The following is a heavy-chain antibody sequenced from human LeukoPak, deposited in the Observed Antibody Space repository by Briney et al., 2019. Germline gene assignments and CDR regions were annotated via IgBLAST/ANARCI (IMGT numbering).Heavy chain of an antibody. V-gene: IGHV4-39*01. J-gene: IGHJ4*02. CDR3: ARLIYDSSGYYYFDH. CDR1: GGSISSSGYY. D-gene: IGHD3-22*01. Sequence: SETLSLTCTVSGGSISSSGYYWGWIRQPPGKGLEWIGSIYYSGSTYDNPSLKSRVTMSVDTSKNQFSLRLSSVTAVDTAVYYCARLIYDSSGYYYFDHWGQGTLVTVSS. CDR2: IYYSGST.